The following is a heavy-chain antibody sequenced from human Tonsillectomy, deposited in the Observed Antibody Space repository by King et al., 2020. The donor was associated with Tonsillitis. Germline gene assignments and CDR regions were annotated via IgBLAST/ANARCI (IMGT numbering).Heavy chain of an antibody. Sequence: VQLVESGGGVVQPGRSLRLSCVASGLTFSRYAMHWVRQAPGKGLEWVAVISYDGRNKYYADSVKGRFTISRDNSKNTLYLQMNSLRAEDTAVYYFAKDPQAARPHYPDYWGQGTLVTVSS. CDR2: ISYDGRNK. CDR1: GLTFSRYA. J-gene: IGHJ4*02. CDR3: AKDPQAARPHYPDY. V-gene: IGHV3-30*18. D-gene: IGHD6-6*01.